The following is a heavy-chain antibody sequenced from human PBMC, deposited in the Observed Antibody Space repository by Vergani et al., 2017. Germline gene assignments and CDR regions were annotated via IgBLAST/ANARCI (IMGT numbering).Heavy chain of an antibody. CDR1: GYTFTSYA. J-gene: IGHJ5*02. V-gene: IGHV1-3*01. Sequence: QVQLVQSGAEVKKPGASVKVSCKASGYTFTSYAMHWVRQAPGQRLEWMGWINAGNGNTKYSQKFQGRVTITRDTSASTAYMELRSLRSDDTAVYYCARVGIAAAGKRFDPLGQGTLVTVSS. D-gene: IGHD6-13*01. CDR2: INAGNGNT. CDR3: ARVGIAAAGKRFDP.